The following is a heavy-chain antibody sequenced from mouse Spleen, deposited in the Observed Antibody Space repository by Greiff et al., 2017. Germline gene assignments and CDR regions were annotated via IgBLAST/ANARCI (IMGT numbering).Heavy chain of an antibody. J-gene: IGHJ1*01. Sequence: QVQLQQPGAELVKPGASVKLSCKASGYTFTSYWMHWVKQRPGQGLEWIGMIHPNSGSTNYNEKFKSKATLTVDKSSSTAYMQLSSLTSEDSAVYYCARNGNSLWYFDVWGAGTTVTVSS. CDR3: ARNGNSLWYFDV. CDR1: GYTFTSYW. CDR2: IHPNSGST. D-gene: IGHD2-1*01. V-gene: IGHV1-64*01.